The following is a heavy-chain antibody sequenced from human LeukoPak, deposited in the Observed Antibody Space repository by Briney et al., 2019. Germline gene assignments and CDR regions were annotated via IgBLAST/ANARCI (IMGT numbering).Heavy chain of an antibody. V-gene: IGHV4-39*07. Sequence: SETLSLTCTVSGGSISSSSYYWGWIRQPPGKGLEWIGSIYYSGSTYYNPSLKSRVTISVDTSKNQFSLKLSSVTAADTAVYYCARGLSLGGTTGGPHNFDYWGQGTLVTVSS. CDR2: IYYSGST. D-gene: IGHD1-1*01. J-gene: IGHJ4*02. CDR1: GGSISSSSYY. CDR3: ARGLSLGGTTGGPHNFDY.